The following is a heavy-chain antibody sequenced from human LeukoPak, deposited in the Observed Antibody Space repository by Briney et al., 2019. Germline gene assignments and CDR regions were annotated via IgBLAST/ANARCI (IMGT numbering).Heavy chain of an antibody. J-gene: IGHJ5*02. Sequence: ASVKVSCKASGGTFSSYVISWVRQAPGKGLEWMGGIIPIFGTANYAQKFQGRVTITADESTSTAYMELSSLRSEDTAVYYCARALLRDCSGTSCYWFDPWGQGTLVTVSS. D-gene: IGHD2-2*01. CDR1: GGTFSSYV. V-gene: IGHV1-69*13. CDR3: ARALLRDCSGTSCYWFDP. CDR2: IIPIFGTA.